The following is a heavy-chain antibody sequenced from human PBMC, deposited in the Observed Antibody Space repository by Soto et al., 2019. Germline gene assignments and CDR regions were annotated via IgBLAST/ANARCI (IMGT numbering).Heavy chain of an antibody. D-gene: IGHD3-10*01. CDR1: GHSISSGYY. CDR2: FYHSGST. CDR3: ARGEYYGSGNYFDY. Sequence: SETLSLTCAVSGHSISSGYYWGWIRQPPGKGLEWIGSFYHSGSTYYNPSLKSRVTISVDTSKNKFSLKLSSVTAADTDVYYCARGEYYGSGNYFDYWGQGTQVTVSS. J-gene: IGHJ4*02. V-gene: IGHV4-38-2*01.